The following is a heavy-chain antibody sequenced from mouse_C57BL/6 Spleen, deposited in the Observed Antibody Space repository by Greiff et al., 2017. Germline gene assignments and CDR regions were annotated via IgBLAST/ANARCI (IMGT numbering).Heavy chain of an antibody. J-gene: IGHJ1*03. Sequence: EVQLQQSGPSLVRPSQTLSLTCTVTGFSINSDCYWIWIRQFPGNKLEYIGYTFYSGITYYNPSLESRTYITRDTSKNQFSLKLSSVTTEDTATYYCARDALRSGYFDVWGTGTTVTVSS. CDR3: ARDALRSGYFDV. D-gene: IGHD1-1*01. CDR1: GFSINSDCY. CDR2: TFYSGIT. V-gene: IGHV3-3*01.